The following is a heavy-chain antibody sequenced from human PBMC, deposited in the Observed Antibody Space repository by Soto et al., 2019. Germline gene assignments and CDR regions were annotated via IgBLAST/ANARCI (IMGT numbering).Heavy chain of an antibody. V-gene: IGHV1-3*01. J-gene: IGHJ6*02. CDR3: AREAPYHGSGMYGDGMDV. Sequence: QVPLVQSGAEVKKPGASVKVSCKASGYTFTAFAIHWVRQAPGLRPEWMGWINAGNGNTKSSQKFQGRVTITMDTSASTAYMKLSSLRSEDTAVYYCAREAPYHGSGMYGDGMDVWGQGTTVTVSS. CDR2: INAGNGNT. D-gene: IGHD3-10*01. CDR1: GYTFTAFA.